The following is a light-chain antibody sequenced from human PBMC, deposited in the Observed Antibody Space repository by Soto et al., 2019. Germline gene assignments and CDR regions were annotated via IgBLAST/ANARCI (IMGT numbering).Light chain of an antibody. CDR2: KAS. CDR3: QHYISYSEA. Sequence: DIQMAQAPSTLSGSVGDRVTITWRARQTISSWLAWYQQKPGKAPKLLIYKASTLKSGVPSRFSGSGSGTEFTLTISSLQPDDFATYYCQHYISYSEAFGQGTKVDIK. CDR1: QTISSW. V-gene: IGKV1-5*03. J-gene: IGKJ1*01.